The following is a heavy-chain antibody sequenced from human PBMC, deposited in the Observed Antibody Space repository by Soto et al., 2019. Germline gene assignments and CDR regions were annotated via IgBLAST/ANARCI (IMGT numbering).Heavy chain of an antibody. CDR3: ARTSITMVRGVWLFDP. CDR1: GYSFTSYW. D-gene: IGHD3-10*01. V-gene: IGHV5-51*01. J-gene: IGHJ5*02. CDR2: IYPGDSDT. Sequence: PGESLKISCKGSGYSFTSYWIGWARQMPGKGLEWMGIIYPGDSDTRYSPSFQGQVTISADKSISTAYLQWSSLKASDTAMYYCARTSITMVRGVWLFDPWGQGTLVTVSS.